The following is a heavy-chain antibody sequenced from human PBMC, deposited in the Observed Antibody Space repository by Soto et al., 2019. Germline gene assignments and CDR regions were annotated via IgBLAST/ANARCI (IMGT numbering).Heavy chain of an antibody. CDR1: GYKFTSYW. CDR3: TRRPRPPIEMETDY. D-gene: IGHD1-1*01. CDR2: IFPSDSDT. J-gene: IGHJ4*02. Sequence: GESLKISFRTSGYKFTSYWIAWVRQMPGKGLEWMGIIFPSDSDTRYSPSFQGQVTISADKSISTAYLQWSSLKASDTAIYYCTRRPRPPIEMETDYWGQGTLVTVSS. V-gene: IGHV5-51*01.